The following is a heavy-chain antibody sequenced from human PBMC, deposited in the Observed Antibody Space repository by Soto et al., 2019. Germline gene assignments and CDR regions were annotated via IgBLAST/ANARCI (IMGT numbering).Heavy chain of an antibody. J-gene: IGHJ4*02. V-gene: IGHV1-58*01. CDR1: GFTFTSSA. Sequence: ASVKVSWKASGFTFTSSAVLWVRQARGQRLEWIGWIVVGSGNTNYAQKFQEKVTITRDMSTSTAYMELSSLRSEDTAVYYCATIAAAGPGYWGQGTLVTVSS. D-gene: IGHD6-13*01. CDR2: IVVGSGNT. CDR3: ATIAAAGPGY.